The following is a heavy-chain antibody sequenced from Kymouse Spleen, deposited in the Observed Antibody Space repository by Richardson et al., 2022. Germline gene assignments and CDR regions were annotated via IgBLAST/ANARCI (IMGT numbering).Heavy chain of an antibody. D-gene: IGHD6-13*01. J-gene: IGHJ6*02. Sequence: QVQLVESGGGVVQPGRSLRLSCAASGFTFSSYGMHWVRQAPGKGLEWVAVISYDGSNKYYADSVKGRFTISRDNSKNTLYLQMNSLRAEDTAVYYCAKEKQQLVPHYYYYGMDVWGQGTTVTVSS. CDR2: ISYDGSNK. V-gene: IGHV3-30*18. CDR3: AKEKQQLVPHYYYYGMDV. CDR1: GFTFSSYG.